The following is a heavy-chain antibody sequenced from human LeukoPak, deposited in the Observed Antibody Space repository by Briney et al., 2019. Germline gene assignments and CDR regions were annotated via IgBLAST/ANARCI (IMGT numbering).Heavy chain of an antibody. CDR2: ISSSSSSYI. CDR1: GFTFSSYS. J-gene: IGHJ6*03. V-gene: IGHV3-21*01. D-gene: IGHD6-13*01. CDR3: ARASSSLPYYYYMDV. Sequence: GGSLRLSCAASGFTFSSYSMNWVRQAPGKGLEWVSSISSSSSSYIYYADSVKGRFTISRDNAKNSLYLQMNSLRAEDTAVYYCARASSSLPYYYYMDVWGKGTTVTVSS.